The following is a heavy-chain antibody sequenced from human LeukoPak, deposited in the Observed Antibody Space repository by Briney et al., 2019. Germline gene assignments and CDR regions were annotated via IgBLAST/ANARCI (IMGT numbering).Heavy chain of an antibody. CDR2: MTSDSNTI. Sequence: GGSLRLSCAASGFNFNVYSMNWVRQAPGKGLEWISYMTSDSNTIYYADSVRGRFTISRDNAKKSVYLESSNLRADDTAMYYCARSTEWFADYWGQGTLVTVSS. J-gene: IGHJ4*02. V-gene: IGHV3-48*01. CDR3: ARSTEWFADY. D-gene: IGHD3-3*01. CDR1: GFNFNVYS.